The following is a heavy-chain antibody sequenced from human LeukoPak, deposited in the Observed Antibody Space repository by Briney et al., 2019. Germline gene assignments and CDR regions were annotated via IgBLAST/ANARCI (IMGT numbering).Heavy chain of an antibody. D-gene: IGHD3-16*02. Sequence: GGSLRLSCAASGFTFSSYAMSWVRQAPGKGLEWVSLIIGSGGSIHYADSVRGRFTISRDNFKNTVFLQLSSLRPEDTAVYYCAKHGDNVWGSFRFGFDSWGQGTLVTVSS. V-gene: IGHV3-23*01. CDR2: IIGSGGSI. J-gene: IGHJ4*02. CDR3: AKHGDNVWGSFRFGFDS. CDR1: GFTFSSYA.